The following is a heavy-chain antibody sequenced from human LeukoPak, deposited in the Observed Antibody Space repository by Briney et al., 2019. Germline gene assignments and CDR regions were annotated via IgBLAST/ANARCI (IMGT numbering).Heavy chain of an antibody. D-gene: IGHD3-22*01. CDR3: ARGRDSSGYPHFDY. CDR1: GYTFTSYA. J-gene: IGHJ4*02. CDR2: INAGNGNI. V-gene: IGHV1-3*01. Sequence: GASVKVSCKASGYTFTSYAMHWVRQAPGQRLEWMGWINAGNGNIKYSQKFQGRVTITRDTSASTAYMELSSLRSEDTAVYYCARGRDSSGYPHFDYWGQGTLVTVSS.